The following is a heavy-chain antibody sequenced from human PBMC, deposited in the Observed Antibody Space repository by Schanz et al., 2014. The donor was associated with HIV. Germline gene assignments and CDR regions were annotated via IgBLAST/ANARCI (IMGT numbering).Heavy chain of an antibody. CDR1: GGSISSGDYY. CDR3: VRGIATTGGDYWHFDL. J-gene: IGHJ2*01. V-gene: IGHV4-31*03. D-gene: IGHD6-13*01. CDR2: MSYSGSS. Sequence: QVQLQESGPGLVKPSQTLSLTCNVSGGSISSGDYYWSWIRQRPEKSLEWIGYMSYSGSSFYSPSPKSRVEMSLGTSNEGFSLKLNSVTAADTAVYYCVRGIATTGGDYWHFDLWGRGTLVTVTS.